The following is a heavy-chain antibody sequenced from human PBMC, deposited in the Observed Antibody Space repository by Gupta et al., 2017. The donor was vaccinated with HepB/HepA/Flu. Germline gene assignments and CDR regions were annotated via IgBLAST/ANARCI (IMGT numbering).Heavy chain of an antibody. CDR2: IRSKAYGGTT. CDR3: TRESWGYFDY. CDR1: GFTFGDYA. D-gene: IGHD3-16*01. Sequence: EVQLVESGGGLVQPGRSLRLSCTASGFTFGDYAMSWVRQAPGKGLEWVGFIRSKAYGGTTEYAASVKGRFTISRDDSKSIAYLQMNSLKTEDTAVYYCTRESWGYFDYWGQGTLVTVSS. J-gene: IGHJ4*02. V-gene: IGHV3-49*04.